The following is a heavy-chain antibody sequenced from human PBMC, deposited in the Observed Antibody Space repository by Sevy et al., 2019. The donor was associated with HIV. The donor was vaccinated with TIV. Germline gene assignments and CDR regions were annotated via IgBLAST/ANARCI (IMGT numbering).Heavy chain of an antibody. V-gene: IGHV3-23*01. CDR1: GFTFAKYS. CDR3: AREGCTQPHDY. CDR2: FSFGSGRI. D-gene: IGHD2-8*01. J-gene: IGHJ4*02. Sequence: GGSQRLSCAASGFTFAKYSMSWVRQAPGKGLEWVSTFSFGSGRINYADSVKGRFTISRDDSKNTLLLQMNSLRAEDTATYFCAREGCTQPHDYWGQGTLVTVSS.